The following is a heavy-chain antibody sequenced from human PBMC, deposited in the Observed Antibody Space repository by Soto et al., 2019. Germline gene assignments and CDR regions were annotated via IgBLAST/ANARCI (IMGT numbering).Heavy chain of an antibody. CDR3: ARDRGILRTDWFDP. Sequence: QVQLVQSGAEVKKPGSSVKVSCKASGGTFSSYAISWVRQAPGQGLEWMGGIIPIFGTANYAQKFQGRVTITADESTSNAYMKLSSLRSEDTAVCYCARDRGILRTDWFDPWGQGTLVTVSS. V-gene: IGHV1-69*12. CDR1: GGTFSSYA. CDR2: IIPIFGTA. D-gene: IGHD4-17*01. J-gene: IGHJ5*02.